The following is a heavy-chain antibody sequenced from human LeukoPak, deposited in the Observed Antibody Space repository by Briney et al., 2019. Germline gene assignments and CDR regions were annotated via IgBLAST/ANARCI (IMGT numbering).Heavy chain of an antibody. J-gene: IGHJ4*02. CDR3: AILGSQFDY. V-gene: IGHV3-30*03. Sequence: GRSLRLSCATSGFTFSSNGTXXVRQAPGKXVEWVAVISYDGGNKXYADSVKGQFTISRDNSKNTLYLQMNSLRAEDTAVYYCAILGSQFDYWGQGTLVTVSS. D-gene: IGHD1-26*01. CDR1: GFTFSSNG. CDR2: ISYDGGNK.